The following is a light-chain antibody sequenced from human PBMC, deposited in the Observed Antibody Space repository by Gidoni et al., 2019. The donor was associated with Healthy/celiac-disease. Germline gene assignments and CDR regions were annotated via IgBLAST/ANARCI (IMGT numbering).Light chain of an antibody. CDR2: CKN. J-gene: IGLJ2*01. Sequence: SSELTQDPTGSVALGQTVRITCQGDSLRSYYASWYQQKPVQAPVVVIYCKNNRPSGIPDRFSGSSSGNTASLIITGAQAEDEADYYCHSRDSSGTHLIFGGGTKLTVL. CDR3: HSRDSSGTHLI. V-gene: IGLV3-19*01. CDR1: SLRSYY.